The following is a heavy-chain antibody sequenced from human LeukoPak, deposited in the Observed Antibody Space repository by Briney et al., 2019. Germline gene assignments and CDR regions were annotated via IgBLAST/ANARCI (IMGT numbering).Heavy chain of an antibody. Sequence: SVKVSCKASGGTFSSYAISWVRQAPGQGLEWMGRIIPILGIADYAQNFQGRVTITADKSTSTAYMELSSLRSEDTAVYYCARESRDGYNYGVDYWGQGTLVTVSS. D-gene: IGHD5-24*01. CDR1: GGTFSSYA. CDR2: IIPILGIA. V-gene: IGHV1-69*04. J-gene: IGHJ4*02. CDR3: ARESRDGYNYGVDY.